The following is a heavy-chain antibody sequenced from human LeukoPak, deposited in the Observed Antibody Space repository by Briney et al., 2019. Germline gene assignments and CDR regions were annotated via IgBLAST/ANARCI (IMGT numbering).Heavy chain of an antibody. CDR3: AKDNLVLLWFGEPSPNWFDP. CDR1: GFTFRNYG. D-gene: IGHD3-10*01. J-gene: IGHJ5*02. Sequence: GGSLRLSCAASGFTFRNYGMHWVRQAPGKGLEWVAFIRYDGSNKYYADSVKGRFTISRDNSKNTLYLQMNSLRAEDTAVYYCAKDNLVLLWFGEPSPNWFDPWGQGTLVTVSS. V-gene: IGHV3-30*02. CDR2: IRYDGSNK.